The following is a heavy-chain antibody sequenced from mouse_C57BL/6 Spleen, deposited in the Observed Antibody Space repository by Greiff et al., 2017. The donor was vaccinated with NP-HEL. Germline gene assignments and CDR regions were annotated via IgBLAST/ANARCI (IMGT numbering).Heavy chain of an antibody. CDR3: RISTINA. V-gene: IGHV14-3*02. D-gene: IGHD5-2*01. CDR2: TDPANGNT. J-gene: IGHJ2*01. CDR1: GYNIKDIY. Sequence: QRQQSGAELVKPAASLKLSCTASGYNIKDIYIHWVKQRPEKGLERIRRTDPANGNTKYDPKFQGKATITADTSSNTAYLQLSSLTSEDTAVYYCRISTINAWGQGTTLTVSS.